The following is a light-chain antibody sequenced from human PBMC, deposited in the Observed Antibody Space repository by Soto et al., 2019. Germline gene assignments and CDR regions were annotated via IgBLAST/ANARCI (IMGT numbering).Light chain of an antibody. V-gene: IGLV2-14*01. Sequence: QSALTQPASVSGSPGQSITISCTGTSSDVGGYNYVSWYQQHPGKAPKLMIYEVSNRPSGVSNRFSGSKSGNTASLTISGLQAEDEADYYCSSYTSTDTYVSGTGTRSPS. CDR3: SSYTSTDTYV. CDR2: EVS. CDR1: SSDVGGYNY. J-gene: IGLJ1*01.